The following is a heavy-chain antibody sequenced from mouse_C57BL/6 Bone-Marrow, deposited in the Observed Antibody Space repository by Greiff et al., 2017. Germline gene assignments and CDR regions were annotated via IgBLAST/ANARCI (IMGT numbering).Heavy chain of an antibody. J-gene: IGHJ3*01. Sequence: EVQLQQSGAELVRPGASVKLSCTASGFNIKDDYMHWVKQRPEQGLEWIGWIDPENGDTEYASKFQGKATITADTSSNTAYLQLSSLTSADTAVYYCTRFITTPFAYWGQGTLVTVSA. CDR2: IDPENGDT. CDR3: TRFITTPFAY. CDR1: GFNIKDDY. V-gene: IGHV14-4*01. D-gene: IGHD1-1*01.